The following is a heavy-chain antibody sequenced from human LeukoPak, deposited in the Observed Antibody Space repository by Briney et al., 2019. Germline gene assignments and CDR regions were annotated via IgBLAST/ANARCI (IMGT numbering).Heavy chain of an antibody. V-gene: IGHV1-69*01. CDR3: ARVTTLLAAAGVDY. CDR1: GGTFSSYA. D-gene: IGHD6-13*01. CDR2: IIPIFGTA. J-gene: IGHJ4*02. Sequence: SVKVSCKASGGTFSSYAISWVRQAPGQGLEWMGGIIPIFGTANYAQKFQGRVTITAEESTSTAYMELSSPRSEDTAVYYCARVTTLLAAAGVDYWGQGTLVTVSS.